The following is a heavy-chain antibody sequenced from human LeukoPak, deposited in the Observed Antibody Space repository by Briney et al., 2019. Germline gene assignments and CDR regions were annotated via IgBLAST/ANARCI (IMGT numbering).Heavy chain of an antibody. V-gene: IGHV4-4*07. Sequence: SETLSLTCSVSGASISNYYWSWIRQPAGKGLEFIGLFYNSGSTNCNPSLKSRVTMSLDTSKNQFSLRLISVTAADTVVYYCARDRPGGSSLDYWGQGTLVTVSS. CDR3: ARDRPGGSSLDY. J-gene: IGHJ4*02. CDR2: FYNSGST. D-gene: IGHD6-13*01. CDR1: GASISNYY.